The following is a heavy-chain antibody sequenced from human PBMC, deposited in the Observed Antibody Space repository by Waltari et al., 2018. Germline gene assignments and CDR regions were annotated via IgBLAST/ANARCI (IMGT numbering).Heavy chain of an antibody. CDR1: GYTFTSYY. CDR3: ARDWSIEASPRYSYGYGPDY. V-gene: IGHV1-46*01. Sequence: QVQLVQSGAEVKKPGASVKVSCKASGYTFTSYYMHWVRQAPGQGLEWMGIINPSGGSTSYAQKFQCRVTMTRDTSTSTVYMELSSLRSEDTAVYYCARDWSIEASPRYSYGYGPDYWGQGTLVTVSS. CDR2: INPSGGST. J-gene: IGHJ4*02. D-gene: IGHD5-18*01.